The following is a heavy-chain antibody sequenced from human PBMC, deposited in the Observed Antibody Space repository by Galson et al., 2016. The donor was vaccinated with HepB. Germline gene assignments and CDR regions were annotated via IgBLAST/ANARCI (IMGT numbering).Heavy chain of an antibody. D-gene: IGHD3-10*01. Sequence: SETLSLTCSVSGGSISDDYWSRIRQPPGKGLEWIGYIHYTGSTKYIPSLKSRVTISVDTSRNHFSLTLNSVTAADTAVYYCARGRFGGGTNYYGLDVWGQGTTVLVS. CDR3: ARGRFGGGTNYYGLDV. CDR2: IHYTGST. V-gene: IGHV4-59*01. J-gene: IGHJ6*02. CDR1: GGSISDDY.